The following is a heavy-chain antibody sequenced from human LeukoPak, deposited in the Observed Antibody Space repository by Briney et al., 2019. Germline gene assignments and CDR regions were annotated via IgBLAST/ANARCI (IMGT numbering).Heavy chain of an antibody. J-gene: IGHJ3*02. Sequence: SETLSLTCTVSGGSISSGGNYWNWIRQPPGKGLEWIGYIYHSGSTYYNPSLKSRVTISVDRSKNQFSLKLSSVTAADTAVYYCARALYCSGGSCSPLDIWGQGTMVTVSS. CDR2: IYHSGST. CDR1: GGSISSGGNY. CDR3: ARALYCSGGSCSPLDI. D-gene: IGHD2-15*01. V-gene: IGHV4-30-2*01.